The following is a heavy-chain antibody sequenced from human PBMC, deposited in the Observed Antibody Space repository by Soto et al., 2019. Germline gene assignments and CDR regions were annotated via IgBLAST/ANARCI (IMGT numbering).Heavy chain of an antibody. D-gene: IGHD6-13*01. Sequence: SVKVSCKASGGTFSSHAISWVRQAPGQGLEWMGGIIPIFGTANYAQKFQGRVTITADESTSTAYMELSSLRSEDTAVYYCARDRIAAAVDAFDVWGQGTMVTVSS. V-gene: IGHV1-69*13. J-gene: IGHJ3*01. CDR3: ARDRIAAAVDAFDV. CDR2: IIPIFGTA. CDR1: GGTFSSHA.